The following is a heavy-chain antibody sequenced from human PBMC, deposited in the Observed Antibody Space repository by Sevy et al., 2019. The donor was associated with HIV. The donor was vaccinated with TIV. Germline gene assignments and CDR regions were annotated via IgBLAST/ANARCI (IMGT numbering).Heavy chain of an antibody. V-gene: IGHV3-30-3*01. CDR3: ARDGGNSVKWYPLY. Sequence: GGSLRLSCAASGFAFSTHAMHWVRQAPGKGLEWVAVISYEGTETFYAASVEGRFTISSDNSKNMLSLQINSLRPEDTAVEYCARDGGNSVKWYPLYWGHGTLVTVSS. CDR2: ISYEGTET. J-gene: IGHJ4*01. CDR1: GFAFSTHA. D-gene: IGHD2-2*01.